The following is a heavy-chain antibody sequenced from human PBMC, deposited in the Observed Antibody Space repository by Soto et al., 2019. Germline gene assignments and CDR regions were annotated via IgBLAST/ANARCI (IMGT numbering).Heavy chain of an antibody. CDR1: GFTFSSYG. D-gene: IGHD3-22*01. J-gene: IGHJ3*02. CDR3: AKSLGSDYYDSSGYPNDAFDI. V-gene: IGHV3-30*18. Sequence: GGSLRLSCAASGFTFSSYGMHWVRQAPGKGLEWVAVISYDGSNKYYADSVKGRFTISRDNSKNTLYLQMNSLRAEDTAVYYCAKSLGSDYYDSSGYPNDAFDIWGQGTMVT. CDR2: ISYDGSNK.